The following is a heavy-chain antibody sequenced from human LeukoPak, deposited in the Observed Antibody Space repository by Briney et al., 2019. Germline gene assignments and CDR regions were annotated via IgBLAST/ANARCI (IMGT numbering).Heavy chain of an antibody. J-gene: IGHJ4*02. CDR3: ARDWKTNSFDY. Sequence: GGSLTLSCAASEFTFTTYGMHWVRQAPGKRPERVAFIYYDGSNIYYADYVKGRFTICRDISKNTLYLQMDSLSAEDRAIYYCARDWKTNSFDYWGQGTLVTVSS. CDR2: IYYDGSNI. CDR1: EFTFTTYG. V-gene: IGHV3-33*01. D-gene: IGHD1-1*01.